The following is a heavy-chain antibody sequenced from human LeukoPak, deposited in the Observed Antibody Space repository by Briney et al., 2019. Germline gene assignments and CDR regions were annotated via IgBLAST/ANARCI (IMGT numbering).Heavy chain of an antibody. V-gene: IGHV4-59*01. CDR3: ASSGYSGYQTDY. D-gene: IGHD5-12*01. J-gene: IGHJ4*02. CDR1: GDSINSYH. Sequence: ETLSLTCTISGDSINSYHWSWLRQPPGSKLEWIGYFYYSGVTNYNPSLKSRVTMSLDTSKKQFSLKLNSVTAADTAVYYCASSGYSGYQTDYWGQGTLVTVSS. CDR2: FYYSGVT.